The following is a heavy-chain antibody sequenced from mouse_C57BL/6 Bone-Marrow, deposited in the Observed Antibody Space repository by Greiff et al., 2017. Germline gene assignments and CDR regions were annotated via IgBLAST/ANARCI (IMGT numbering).Heavy chain of an antibody. J-gene: IGHJ4*01. CDR2: IDPSDSYT. D-gene: IGHD2-5*01. CDR3: ARGGAYYSNYYAMDY. Sequence: QVQLKQPGAELVMPGASVKLSCKASGYTFTSYWMHWVKQRPGQGLEWIGEIDPSDSYTNYNQKFKGKSTLTVDKSSSTAYMQLSSLTSEDSAVYYCARGGAYYSNYYAMDYWGQGTSVTVSS. V-gene: IGHV1-69*01. CDR1: GYTFTSYW.